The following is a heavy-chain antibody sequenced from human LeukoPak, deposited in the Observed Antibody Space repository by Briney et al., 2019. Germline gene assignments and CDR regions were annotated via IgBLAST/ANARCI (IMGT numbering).Heavy chain of an antibody. Sequence: VASVKVSCKASGGTFSSYAISWVRQAPGQGLEWMGGIIPIFGTANYAQKFQGRVTITADESTSTAYMELSSLKSEDTAVYYCARTTIFGVVASWYFDLWGRGTLVTVSS. CDR2: IIPIFGTA. D-gene: IGHD3-3*01. CDR1: GGTFSSYA. V-gene: IGHV1-69*01. CDR3: ARTTIFGVVASWYFDL. J-gene: IGHJ2*01.